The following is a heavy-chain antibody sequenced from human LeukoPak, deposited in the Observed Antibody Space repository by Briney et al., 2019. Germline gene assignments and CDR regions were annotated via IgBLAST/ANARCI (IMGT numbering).Heavy chain of an antibody. J-gene: IGHJ4*02. CDR2: IKDKAYGGTM. CDR3: TTDPPGGF. CDR1: GFSFNKEW. V-gene: IGHV3-15*01. Sequence: GGSLRLSCAASGFSFNKEWMSWVRQAPGKGREWVGRIKDKAYGGTMDYAAPVKGRFTISRDDSKNTLYLQMNNLDTEDTAVYYCTTDPPGGFWGQGTLVTVSS. D-gene: IGHD6-25*01.